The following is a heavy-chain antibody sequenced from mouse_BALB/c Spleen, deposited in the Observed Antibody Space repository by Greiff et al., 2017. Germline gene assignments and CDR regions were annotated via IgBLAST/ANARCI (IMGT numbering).Heavy chain of an antibody. Sequence: VQLQQSGAELMKPGASVKISCKATGYTFSSYWIEWVKQRPGHGLEWIGEILPGSGSTNYNEKFKGKATFTADTSSNTAYMQLSSLTSEDSAVYYCARSGDYERWFAYWGQGTLVTVSA. D-gene: IGHD2-4*01. CDR1: GYTFSSYW. CDR3: ARSGDYERWFAY. V-gene: IGHV1-9*01. J-gene: IGHJ3*01. CDR2: ILPGSGST.